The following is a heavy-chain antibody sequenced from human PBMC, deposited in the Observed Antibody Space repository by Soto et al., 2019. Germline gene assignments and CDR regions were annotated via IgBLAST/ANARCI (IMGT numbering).Heavy chain of an antibody. V-gene: IGHV3-33*06. CDR3: AKEYSYGLKRDY. Sequence: QVQLVESGGGVVQPGRSLRLSCAASGFTFSSYGMHWVRQAPGKGLEWVAVIWYDGSNKYYADSVKGRFTISRDNSKNTLYLQMNRRRAEDTAVYYCAKEYSYGLKRDYWVQGTLVTVSS. J-gene: IGHJ4*02. CDR2: IWYDGSNK. CDR1: GFTFSSYG. D-gene: IGHD5-18*01.